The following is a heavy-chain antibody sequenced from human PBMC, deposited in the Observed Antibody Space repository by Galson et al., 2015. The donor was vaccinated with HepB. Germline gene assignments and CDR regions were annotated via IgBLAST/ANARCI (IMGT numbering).Heavy chain of an antibody. CDR1: GGSFSGYY. D-gene: IGHD3-16*02. V-gene: IGHV4-34*01. CDR3: ARGLPYDYIWGSYRRDAFDI. CDR2: INHSGST. Sequence: TLTLTCAVYGGSFSGYYWSWIRQPPGKGLEWIGEINHSGSTNYNPSLKSRVTISVDTSKNQFSLKLSSVTAADTAVYYCARGLPYDYIWGSYRRDAFDIWGQGTMVTVSS. J-gene: IGHJ3*02.